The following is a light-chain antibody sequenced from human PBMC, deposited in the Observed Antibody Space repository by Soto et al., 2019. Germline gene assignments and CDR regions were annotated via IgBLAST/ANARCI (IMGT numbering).Light chain of an antibody. V-gene: IGLV2-14*03. J-gene: IGLJ2*01. CDR1: SSDVGGHNY. CDR3: SSYADSSTVV. Sequence: QSALTQVASVSASPGQSITISCTGTSSDVGGHNYVSWYQQHPGNAPKLMIYNVDYRPSGISNRFSGSKSGNKASLTISGLQADDEAYYYCSSYADSSTVVFGGGTKLTVL. CDR2: NVD.